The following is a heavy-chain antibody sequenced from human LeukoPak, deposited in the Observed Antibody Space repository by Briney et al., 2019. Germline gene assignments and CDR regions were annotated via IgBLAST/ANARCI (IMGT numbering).Heavy chain of an antibody. CDR3: ARRPRYCTSTSCDPIGAFDI. CDR2: IRLGGREN. J-gene: IGHJ3*02. V-gene: IGHV3-7*01. D-gene: IGHD2-2*01. CDR1: VFTFSAYW. Sequence: GGSLRLSCVASVFTFSAYWMTWVRQAPGKGLDWVANIRLGGRENYYMDSVRGRFTISRDNAKNSLYLQMNSLRAEDTAVYYCARRPRYCTSTSCDPIGAFDIWGQGTMVTVSS.